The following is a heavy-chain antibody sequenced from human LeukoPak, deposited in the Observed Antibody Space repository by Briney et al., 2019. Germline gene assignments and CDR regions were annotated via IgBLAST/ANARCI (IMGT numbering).Heavy chain of an antibody. D-gene: IGHD1-26*01. J-gene: IGHJ4*02. CDR1: GGSITSYY. Sequence: SETLSLTCTVSGGSITSYYWSWVRQPPGKGLEWIGYMHYSGGATYYPSLKSRVATSIDASKNQFSLKLSSVTAADTAVYYCARDIRVVGATHYFDQWGQGTLVTVSS. CDR2: MHYSGGA. CDR3: ARDIRVVGATHYFDQ. V-gene: IGHV4-59*01.